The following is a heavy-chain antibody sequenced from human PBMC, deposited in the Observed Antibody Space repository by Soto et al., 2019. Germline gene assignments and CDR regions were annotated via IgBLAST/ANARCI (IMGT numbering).Heavy chain of an antibody. Sequence: QIQLVQSGAEVKKPGASVKLSCKASGYTFSIYGINWVRQAPGQGLEWMGWTRPNNGNTKYAQNLQGRVTMTTDTSTSTAYMELRSLRPDDTAVYYCVRDLDGSGSYYTDYWGQGTLVSVSS. J-gene: IGHJ4*02. D-gene: IGHD3-10*01. CDR1: GYTFSIYG. V-gene: IGHV1-18*01. CDR2: TRPNNGNT. CDR3: VRDLDGSGSYYTDY.